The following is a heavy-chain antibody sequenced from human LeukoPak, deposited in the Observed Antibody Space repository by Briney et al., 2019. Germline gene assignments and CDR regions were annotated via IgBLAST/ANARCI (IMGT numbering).Heavy chain of an antibody. Sequence: GSLRLSCAASGLTFSSYWMHWVRQAPGKGLVWVSRIKSDGSSTSYADSVKGRFTISRDNAKNTLYLQMNSLRAEDTAVYYCARAGTIFGVVMINWFDPWGQGTLVTVSS. D-gene: IGHD3-3*01. J-gene: IGHJ5*02. CDR2: IKSDGSST. CDR3: ARAGTIFGVVMINWFDP. V-gene: IGHV3-74*01. CDR1: GLTFSSYW.